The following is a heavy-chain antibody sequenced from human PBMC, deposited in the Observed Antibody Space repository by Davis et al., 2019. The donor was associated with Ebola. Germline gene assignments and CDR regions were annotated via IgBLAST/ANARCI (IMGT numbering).Heavy chain of an antibody. Sequence: PSETLSLTCTVSGGSISSSSYYWGWIRQPPGKGLEWIGSIYYSGSTYYNPSLKSRVTMSVDTSKNQFSLKLSSVTAADTAVYYCARDSYCSGGNCSPYFDYWGQGTLVTVSS. D-gene: IGHD2-15*01. J-gene: IGHJ4*02. CDR1: GGSISSSSYY. V-gene: IGHV4-39*07. CDR2: IYYSGST. CDR3: ARDSYCSGGNCSPYFDY.